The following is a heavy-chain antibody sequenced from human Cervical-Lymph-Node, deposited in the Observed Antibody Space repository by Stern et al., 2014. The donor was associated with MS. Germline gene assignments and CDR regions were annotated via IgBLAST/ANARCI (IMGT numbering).Heavy chain of an antibody. V-gene: IGHV1-2*02. CDR1: GYSFSQYY. CDR2: INPDRGDT. CDR3: ARDEGTYWFDS. D-gene: IGHD1-7*01. Sequence: QVQLGQSGAEVKKPGASVKVSCKASGYSFSQYYLHWVRQAPGQGLEWMGWINPDRGDTEYAQKFQGRVTMTRDTSIRTVYMELKRLTSDDTGIYYCARDEGTYWFDSWGQGARISVSS. J-gene: IGHJ5*01.